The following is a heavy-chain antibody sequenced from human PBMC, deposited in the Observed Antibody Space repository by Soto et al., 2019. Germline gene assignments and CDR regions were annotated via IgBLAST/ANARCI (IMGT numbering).Heavy chain of an antibody. J-gene: IGHJ4*02. CDR1: GGTFSSYT. CDR3: ARDRDDFWSGNFDY. Sequence: QVQLVQSGAEVKKPGSSVKVSCKASGGTFSSYTISWVRQAPGQGLEWMGRIIPILGIANYAQKFQGRVTITADKSTSTAYMELSSLRSEDTAVYYCARDRDDFWSGNFDYWGQGTLVTVSS. D-gene: IGHD3-3*01. CDR2: IIPILGIA. V-gene: IGHV1-69*08.